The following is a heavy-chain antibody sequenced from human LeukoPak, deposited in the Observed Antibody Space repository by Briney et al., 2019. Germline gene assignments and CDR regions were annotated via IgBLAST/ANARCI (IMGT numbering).Heavy chain of an antibody. CDR3: ARARIAVAGPEDYYYYYYMDV. CDR2: ISYDGSNK. Sequence: PGGSLRLSCAASGFTFSSYAMHWVRQAPGKGLEWVAVISYDGSNKYYADSVKGRFTISRDSSKNTLYLQMNSLRAEDTAVYYCARARIAVAGPEDYYYYYYMDVWGKGTTVTVSS. CDR1: GFTFSSYA. J-gene: IGHJ6*03. D-gene: IGHD6-19*01. V-gene: IGHV3-30*04.